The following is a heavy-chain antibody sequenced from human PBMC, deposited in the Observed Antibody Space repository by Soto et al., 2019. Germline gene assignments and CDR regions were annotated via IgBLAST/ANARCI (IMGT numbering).Heavy chain of an antibody. CDR1: GFTFSSYA. CDR2: ISYDGRNK. D-gene: IGHD5-12*01. V-gene: IGHV3-30*04. J-gene: IGHJ4*02. CDR3: AREVERLYDY. Sequence: HPGGSLRLSCAASGFTFSSYAMHWVRQAPGKGLEWVAVISYDGRNKYYADSVKGRFTISRDNSKNTLYLQMNSLRAEDTAVYYCAREVERLYDYWGQGTLVTVSS.